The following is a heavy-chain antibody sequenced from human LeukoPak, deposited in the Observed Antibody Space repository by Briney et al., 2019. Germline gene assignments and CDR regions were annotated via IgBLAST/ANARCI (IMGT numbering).Heavy chain of an antibody. V-gene: IGHV3-15*01. Sequence: GGSLRLSCAASGFTFSNAWMSWVRQAPGKGLEWVGSIKSKTDGGTTDYAAPVKGRFTISRDDSKNTLYLQMNSLKTEDTAVYYCTTPSLLTSDAFDIWGQGTMVTVSS. J-gene: IGHJ3*02. CDR1: GFTFSNAW. CDR3: TTPSLLTSDAFDI. CDR2: IKSKTDGGTT.